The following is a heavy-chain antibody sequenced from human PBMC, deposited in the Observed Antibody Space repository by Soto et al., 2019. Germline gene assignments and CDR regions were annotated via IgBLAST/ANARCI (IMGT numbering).Heavy chain of an antibody. Sequence: EVQLVESGGGLVKPGGSLRLSCAASGFTFSSYSMNWVRQAPGKGLEWVSSISSSSSYIYYADSVKGRFTISRDNAKNSLYLQMNSLRAEDTAVYYCARDSCSGGSCGFAIWGQGTMVTVSS. V-gene: IGHV3-21*01. CDR3: ARDSCSGGSCGFAI. J-gene: IGHJ3*02. D-gene: IGHD2-15*01. CDR2: ISSSSSYI. CDR1: GFTFSSYS.